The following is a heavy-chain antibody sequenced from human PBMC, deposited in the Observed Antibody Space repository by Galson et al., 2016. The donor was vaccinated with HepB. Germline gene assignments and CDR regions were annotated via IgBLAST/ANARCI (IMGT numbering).Heavy chain of an antibody. CDR3: AKDFGREVYGSSGP. CDR1: GFTFSIYA. D-gene: IGHD6-19*01. V-gene: IGHV3-23*01. Sequence: SLRLSCAASGFTFSIYAMNWVRQPPRRGLEWVSTVMGSGATTYYADSVKGRFTVSRDNFRNTVYLQMDSLRGEDTAVYYCAKDFGREVYGSSGPWGPGTLVTVSS. CDR2: VMGSGATT. J-gene: IGHJ5*02.